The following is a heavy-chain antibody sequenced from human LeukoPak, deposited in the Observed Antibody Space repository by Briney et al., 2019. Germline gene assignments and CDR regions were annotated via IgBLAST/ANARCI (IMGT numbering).Heavy chain of an antibody. D-gene: IGHD7-27*01. CDR2: IKEDGTQK. CDR3: AKTGDRDY. V-gene: IGHV3-7*03. J-gene: IGHJ4*02. Sequence: PGGSLRLSCAASGFTFNKSWMSWVRQAPGKGPEWVANIKEDGTQKYYVDSVRGRFTISRDNAENSLYLQMNSLRGEDTAIYYCAKTGDRDYWGWGTLVTVSS. CDR1: GFTFNKSW.